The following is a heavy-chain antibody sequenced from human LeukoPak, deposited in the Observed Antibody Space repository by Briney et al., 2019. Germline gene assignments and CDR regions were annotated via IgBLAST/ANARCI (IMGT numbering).Heavy chain of an antibody. D-gene: IGHD3-9*01. V-gene: IGHV4-59*01. CDR2: ISDSGST. J-gene: IGHJ5*02. CDR3: ARIHFDWPVVGWFDP. Sequence: PSETLSLICSVSGGSISSYYWSWIRQPPGKGLEWIGYISDSGSTNCNPSLKSRVSISVDMSKNQLSLRLSSVTAADTAVYYCARIHFDWPVVGWFDPWGQGTLVTVSS. CDR1: GGSISSYY.